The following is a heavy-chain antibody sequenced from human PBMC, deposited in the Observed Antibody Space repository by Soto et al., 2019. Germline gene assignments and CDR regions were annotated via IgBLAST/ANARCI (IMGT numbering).Heavy chain of an antibody. V-gene: IGHV4-59*02. CDR3: TRHAIIPKLQYGMDV. CDR1: GGSVSGYY. J-gene: IGHJ6*02. Sequence: PSETLSLTCTVSGGSVSGYYWSWIRQPPGKGLEWIGYIFYGGTTLYSPSLQSRVTVSIDTSKNQLYLKLSSMTAADTAVYYCTRHAIIPKLQYGMDVWGQGASVTVSS. D-gene: IGHD1-1*01. CDR2: IFYGGTT.